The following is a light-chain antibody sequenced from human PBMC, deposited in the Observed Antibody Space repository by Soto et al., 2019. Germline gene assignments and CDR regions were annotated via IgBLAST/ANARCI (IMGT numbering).Light chain of an antibody. CDR1: QGLNRN. CDR2: SAS. CDR3: QQYNNWHPLT. J-gene: IGKJ4*01. Sequence: TVLTESPATLSMSPGETATVSCKTSQGLNRNLAWYQQKLRQAPSVLVYSASTRATGTPASFSGSGSATEFTLTISRLQPADFAVYYCQQYNNWHPLTFGGGTKVDIK. V-gene: IGKV3D-15*01.